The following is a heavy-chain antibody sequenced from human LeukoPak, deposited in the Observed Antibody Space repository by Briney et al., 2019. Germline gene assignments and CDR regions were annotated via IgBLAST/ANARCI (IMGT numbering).Heavy chain of an antibody. CDR2: INTNTGNP. J-gene: IGHJ6*02. CDR1: GYTFTSYA. CDR3: ARDWRFLEWLVHYYYYGMDV. Sequence: GASVKVSCKASGYTFTSYAMNWVRQAPGQGLEWMGWINTNTGNPTYAQGFTGRFVFSLDTSVSTAYLQISSLKAEDTAVYYCARDWRFLEWLVHYYYYGMDVWGQGPTVTVSS. D-gene: IGHD3-3*01. V-gene: IGHV7-4-1*02.